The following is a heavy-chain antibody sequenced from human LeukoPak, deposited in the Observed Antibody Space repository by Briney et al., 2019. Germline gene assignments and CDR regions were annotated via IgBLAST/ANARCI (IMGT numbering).Heavy chain of an antibody. D-gene: IGHD6-19*01. V-gene: IGHV3-30*02. J-gene: IGHJ4*02. CDR3: VKDVSTGWSFDS. Sequence: PGGSLRLSCAASGFTFSSYGMHWVRQAPGKGLEWVTFISYDGSDKSYADSVKGRFIISRDNSKKTLYVQMNSLTTDDTAVYYCVKDVSTGWSFDSWGQGTLVTVSS. CDR2: ISYDGSDK. CDR1: GFTFSSYG.